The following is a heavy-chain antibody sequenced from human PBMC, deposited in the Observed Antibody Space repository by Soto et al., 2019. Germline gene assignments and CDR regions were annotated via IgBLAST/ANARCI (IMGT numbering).Heavy chain of an antibody. V-gene: IGHV4-4*07. CDR1: GVSISDSY. CDR3: ARAPGNLVYYFDY. Sequence: SETLSLTCTVSGVSISDSYWAWIRQPAGKGLEWIGRVFTSGSTTYNPSLKSRVTMSVDASKRQSFLKLSSVTAADTAVYYCARAPGNLVYYFDYWGQGTLVTVSS. D-gene: IGHD6-6*01. J-gene: IGHJ4*02. CDR2: VFTSGST.